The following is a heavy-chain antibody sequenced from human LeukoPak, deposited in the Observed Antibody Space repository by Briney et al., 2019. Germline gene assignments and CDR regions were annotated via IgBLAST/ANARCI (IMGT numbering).Heavy chain of an antibody. V-gene: IGHV4-38-2*02. CDR1: GYSISSGYY. CDR3: ARQGSYGTFCDY. Sequence: SETLSLTCTVSGYSISSGYYWGWIRQPPGKGLEWIGSIYHSGSTYYNPSLKSRVTISVDTSKNQFSLRLRSVTAADTAVYYCARQGSYGTFCDYWGQGTLVTVSS. CDR2: IYHSGST. D-gene: IGHD5-18*01. J-gene: IGHJ4*02.